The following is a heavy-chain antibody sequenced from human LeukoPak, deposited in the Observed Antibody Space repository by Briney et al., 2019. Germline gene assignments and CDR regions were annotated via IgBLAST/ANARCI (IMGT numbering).Heavy chain of an antibody. D-gene: IGHD3-10*01. Sequence: PGGSLRLSCAASGFTFSSYGMHWVRQAPGKGLEWVAFIRYDGSNKYYADSVKGRFTISRDNSKNTLYLQMNSLRAEDTAVYYCAKLPSYGSGSSDFDYWGQGTLVTVSS. CDR2: IRYDGSNK. V-gene: IGHV3-30*02. CDR1: GFTFSSYG. J-gene: IGHJ4*02. CDR3: AKLPSYGSGSSDFDY.